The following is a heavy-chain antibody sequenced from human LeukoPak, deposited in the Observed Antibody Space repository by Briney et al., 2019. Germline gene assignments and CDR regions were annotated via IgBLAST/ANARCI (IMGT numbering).Heavy chain of an antibody. V-gene: IGHV3-11*01. Sequence: GGSLRLSCAASGFTFSDYYMSWIRQAPGKGLEWVSYISSSGSTIYYADSVKGRFTISRDNAKNSLYLQMNSLRADDTAVYYCARDPITIFGVIDYWGQGTLVTVSS. D-gene: IGHD3-3*01. CDR2: ISSSGSTI. CDR3: ARDPITIFGVIDY. CDR1: GFTFSDYY. J-gene: IGHJ4*02.